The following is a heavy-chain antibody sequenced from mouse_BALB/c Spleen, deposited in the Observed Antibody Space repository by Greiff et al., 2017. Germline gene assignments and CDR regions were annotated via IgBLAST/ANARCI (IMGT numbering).Heavy chain of an antibody. CDR1: GFTFSSYA. D-gene: IGHD2-1*01. Sequence: DVMLVESGGGLVKPGGSLKLSCAASGFTFSSYAMSWVRQTPEKRLEWVATISSGGSYTYYPDSVKGRFTISRDNAKNTLYLQMSSLRSEDTAMYYCARKGDGNYFDYWGQGTTLTVSS. V-gene: IGHV5-9-1*01. CDR3: ARKGDGNYFDY. J-gene: IGHJ2*01. CDR2: ISSGGSYT.